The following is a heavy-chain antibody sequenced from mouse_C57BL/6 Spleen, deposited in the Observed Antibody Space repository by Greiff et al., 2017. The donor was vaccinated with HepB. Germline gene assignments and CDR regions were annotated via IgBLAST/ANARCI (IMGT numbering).Heavy chain of an antibody. Sequence: EVKLEESGGDLVKPGGSLKLSCAASGFTFSSYGMSWVRQTPDKRLEWVATISSGGSYTYYPDSVKGRFTISRDNAKNTLYLQMSSLKSEDTAMYYCARHGFTTVDYFDYWGQGTTLTVSS. J-gene: IGHJ2*01. CDR3: ARHGFTTVDYFDY. CDR1: GFTFSSYG. D-gene: IGHD1-1*01. CDR2: ISSGGSYT. V-gene: IGHV5-6*02.